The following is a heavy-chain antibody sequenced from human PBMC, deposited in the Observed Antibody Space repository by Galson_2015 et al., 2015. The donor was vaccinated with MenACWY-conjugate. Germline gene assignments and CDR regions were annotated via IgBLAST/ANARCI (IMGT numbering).Heavy chain of an antibody. CDR3: ARGTLAVAGTDY. Sequence: SLRLSCAASGFTFNNYWMTWVRQAPGKGLEWVANINVDGSEENYMDSVRGRFTISRDNAKNSLSLQVNTLRAEDTAVYYCARGTLAVAGTDYWGQGTLVTVSS. CDR1: GFTFNNYW. V-gene: IGHV3-7*01. D-gene: IGHD6-19*01. J-gene: IGHJ4*02. CDR2: INVDGSEE.